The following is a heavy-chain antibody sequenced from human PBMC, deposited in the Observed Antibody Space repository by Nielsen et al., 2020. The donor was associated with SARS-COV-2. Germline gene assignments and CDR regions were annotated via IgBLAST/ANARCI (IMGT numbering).Heavy chain of an antibody. Sequence: SETLSLTCTVSGDSLSSRNYYWGWIRQPPGKGLEWIGTIYYSGSVSYNPSLRSRVTISVDTSKKHFSLKLTPVTAADTAVYFCARGDIAVVPAAMFRGDDAFDIWGQGTMVRVSS. D-gene: IGHD2-2*01. V-gene: IGHV4-39*02. CDR1: GDSLSSRNYY. CDR2: IYYSGSV. J-gene: IGHJ3*02. CDR3: ARGDIAVVPAAMFRGDDAFDI.